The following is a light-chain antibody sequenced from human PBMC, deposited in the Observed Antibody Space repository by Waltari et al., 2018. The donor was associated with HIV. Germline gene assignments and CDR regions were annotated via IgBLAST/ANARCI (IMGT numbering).Light chain of an antibody. CDR2: EVS. CDR1: SSDVGGYNY. J-gene: IGLJ2*01. V-gene: IGLV2-14*01. Sequence: QSALTQPASVSGSPGQSITISCTGTSSDVGGYNYVLWYQHHPGKAPKLLIYEVSNRPSGVSNRFSGSKSGNTASLIISGLQAEDEADYYCSSYTSSSTLAVFGGGTKLTVL. CDR3: SSYTSSSTLAV.